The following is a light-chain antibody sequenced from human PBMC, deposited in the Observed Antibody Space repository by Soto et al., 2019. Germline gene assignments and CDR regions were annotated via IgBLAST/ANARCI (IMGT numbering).Light chain of an antibody. CDR2: GAS. V-gene: IGKV3-20*01. Sequence: EIVLTQSPDTLSLSPGERATLSCRASQSVSSSYLAWYQQKPGQAPRLLIYGASSRETGIPDRFSGSGSGTEFTLTISRLEPEDFAVYYCQQYGSSSITFGQGTRLEIK. CDR3: QQYGSSSIT. J-gene: IGKJ5*01. CDR1: QSVSSSY.